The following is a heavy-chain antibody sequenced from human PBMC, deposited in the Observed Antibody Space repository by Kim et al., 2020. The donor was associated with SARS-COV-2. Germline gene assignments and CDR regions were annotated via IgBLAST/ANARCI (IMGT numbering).Heavy chain of an antibody. D-gene: IGHD6-19*01. CDR3: ANGMAGGYSSGWISGYFDY. CDR2: ISYDGSNK. V-gene: IGHV3-30*18. J-gene: IGHJ4*02. Sequence: GGSLRLSCAASGFTFSSYGMHWVRQAPGKGLEWVAVISYDGSNKYYADSVKGRFTISRDNSKNTLYLQMNSLRAEDTAVYYCANGMAGGYSSGWISGYFDYWGQGTLVTVSS. CDR1: GFTFSSYG.